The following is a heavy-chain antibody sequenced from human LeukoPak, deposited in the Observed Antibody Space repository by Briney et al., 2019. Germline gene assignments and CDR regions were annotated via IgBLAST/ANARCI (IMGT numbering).Heavy chain of an antibody. Sequence: SETLSLTCTVSGGSISSYYWSWIRQPPGKGLEWIGYIYYSGSTNYNPSLKSRVTISIDTSTNQFSLKLNSVTAADTAVYYCARYYIIGTFHFDYWGQGTLVTVSS. V-gene: IGHV4-59*12. CDR3: ARYYIIGTFHFDY. J-gene: IGHJ4*02. D-gene: IGHD1/OR15-1a*01. CDR1: GGSISSYY. CDR2: IYYSGST.